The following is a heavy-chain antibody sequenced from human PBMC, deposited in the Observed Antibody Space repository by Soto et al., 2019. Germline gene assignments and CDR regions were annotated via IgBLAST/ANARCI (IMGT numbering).Heavy chain of an antibody. CDR2: INAGNGNT. V-gene: IGHV1-3*01. Sequence: ASVKVSCKASGYTFTSYAMHWVRQAPGQRLEWMGWINAGNGNTKYSQKFQGRVTITRDTSASTAYMELSSLRSEDTAVYYCARDSRGYYTNYYGMDVWGQGTTVTVSS. CDR3: ARDSRGYYTNYYGMDV. D-gene: IGHD3-22*01. CDR1: GYTFTSYA. J-gene: IGHJ6*02.